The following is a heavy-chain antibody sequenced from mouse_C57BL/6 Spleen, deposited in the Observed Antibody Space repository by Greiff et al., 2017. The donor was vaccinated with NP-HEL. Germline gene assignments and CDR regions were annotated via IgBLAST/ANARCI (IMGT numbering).Heavy chain of an antibody. D-gene: IGHD2-3*01. CDR1: GYTFTSYW. CDR2: IHPNSGST. J-gene: IGHJ3*01. Sequence: QVQLQQPGAELVKPGASVKLSCKASGYTFTSYWMHWVKQRPGQGLEWIGMIHPNSGSTNYNEKFKSKATLTVDKSSSTAYMQLSSLTSEDSAVYYCAREGGYLRGFAYWGQGTLVTVSA. V-gene: IGHV1-64*01. CDR3: AREGGYLRGFAY.